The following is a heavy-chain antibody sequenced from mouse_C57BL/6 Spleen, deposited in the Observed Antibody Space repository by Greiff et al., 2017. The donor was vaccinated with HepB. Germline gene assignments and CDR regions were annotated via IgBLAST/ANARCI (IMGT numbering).Heavy chain of an antibody. J-gene: IGHJ1*03. CDR3: ARGLYGNYWYFDV. D-gene: IGHD2-1*01. Sequence: VQLQQPGAELVMPGASVKLSCKASGYTFTSYWMHWVKQRPGQGLEWIGEIDPSDSYTNYNQKFKGKSTLTVDKSSSTAYMQLSSLTSEDSAVYYCARGLYGNYWYFDVWGTGTTVTVYS. V-gene: IGHV1-69*01. CDR2: IDPSDSYT. CDR1: GYTFTSYW.